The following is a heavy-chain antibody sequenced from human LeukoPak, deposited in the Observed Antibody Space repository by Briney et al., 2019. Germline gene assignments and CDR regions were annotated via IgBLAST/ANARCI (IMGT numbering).Heavy chain of an antibody. D-gene: IGHD6-13*01. J-gene: IGHJ6*02. CDR1: GFTFSSYA. CDR2: ISYDGSNK. Sequence: PGRSLRLSCAASGFTFSSYAMHWVRQAPGKGLEWVAVISYDGSNKYYADSVKGRFTISRDNSKNTLYLQMNSLRAEDTAVYYCARDCIAAAVGNGMDVWGQGTTVTVSS. V-gene: IGHV3-30*04. CDR3: ARDCIAAAVGNGMDV.